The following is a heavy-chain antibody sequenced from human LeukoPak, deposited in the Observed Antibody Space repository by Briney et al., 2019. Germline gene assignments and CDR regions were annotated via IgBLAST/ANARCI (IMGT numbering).Heavy chain of an antibody. J-gene: IGHJ5*02. D-gene: IGHD6-19*01. Sequence: GGSLRLCCAASGFTFSNYAMSWVRQVPGKGLEWVSAISSGAGTTGYADSVKGRFTISRVNSKSSIYLQMNSLRAEDTAIYYCAKDLEQSYSGWSASYDAWGQGTLVTVSS. V-gene: IGHV3-23*01. CDR2: ISSGAGTT. CDR1: GFTFSNYA. CDR3: AKDLEQSYSGWSASYDA.